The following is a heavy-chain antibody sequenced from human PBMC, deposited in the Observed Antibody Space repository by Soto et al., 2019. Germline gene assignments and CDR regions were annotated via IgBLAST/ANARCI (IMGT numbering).Heavy chain of an antibody. V-gene: IGHV3-21*01. CDR3: PRGIASSSLVTFDV. D-gene: IGHD2-21*01. CDR1: RFTFSRYI. CDR2: ISSTSTNI. Sequence: EVQLVESGGGLVKPGGSLRLSCAASRFTFSRYIMHWVRQAPGQGLEWIATISSTSTNIYYADSVKGRITISRDNPKNSLSLQMDSLRREDTAVYYCPRGIASSSLVTFDVWGQGTMVTVSP. J-gene: IGHJ3*01.